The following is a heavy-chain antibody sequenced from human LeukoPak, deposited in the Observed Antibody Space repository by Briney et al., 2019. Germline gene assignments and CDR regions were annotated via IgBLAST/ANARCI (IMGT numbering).Heavy chain of an antibody. V-gene: IGHV1-2*02. CDR2: INPKSGGT. Sequence: ASVKVSCKASGYTFTGYYMQWVRQAPGQGLEWMGWINPKSGGTNYAQKVQGRVTMTRDTSISTAYMELSSLRSEDTAVYYCARVIRRGYYGSGSEFDYWGQGTLVTVSS. CDR3: ARVIRRGYYGSGSEFDY. J-gene: IGHJ4*02. CDR1: GYTFTGYY. D-gene: IGHD3-10*01.